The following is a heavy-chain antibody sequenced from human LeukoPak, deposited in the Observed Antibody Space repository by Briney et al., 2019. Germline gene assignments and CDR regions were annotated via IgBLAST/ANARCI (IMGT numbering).Heavy chain of an antibody. D-gene: IGHD6-13*01. CDR1: GFTFSSYG. Sequence: GRSLRLSCAASGFTFSSYGMHWVRQAPGRGLEWVAVISYDGSNKDYADSVKGRFTISRDTSKNTLYLQMNSLRAEDTAIYYCAKGPRAASGTSYWGQGTLVTVSS. V-gene: IGHV3-30*18. CDR3: AKGPRAASGTSY. J-gene: IGHJ4*02. CDR2: ISYDGSNK.